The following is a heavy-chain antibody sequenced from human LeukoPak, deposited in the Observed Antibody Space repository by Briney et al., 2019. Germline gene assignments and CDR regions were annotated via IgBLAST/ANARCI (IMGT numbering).Heavy chain of an antibody. V-gene: IGHV3-30*18. J-gene: IGHJ4*02. D-gene: IGHD3-9*01. Sequence: GGSLRLSCAASGFTFSSYGMHWVRQAPGKGLEWVAVISYDGSNKYYADSVKGRFTISRDNSKNTLYLQMNSLRTEDTAVYYCAKAEGYDILTGLDYWGQGTLVTVSS. CDR2: ISYDGSNK. CDR1: GFTFSSYG. CDR3: AKAEGYDILTGLDY.